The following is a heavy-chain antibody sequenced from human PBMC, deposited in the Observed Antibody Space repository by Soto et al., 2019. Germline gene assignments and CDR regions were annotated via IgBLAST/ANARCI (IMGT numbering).Heavy chain of an antibody. J-gene: IGHJ4*02. CDR2: ISPMFGAA. CDR1: GGTFNTSA. D-gene: IGHD1-1*01. Sequence: VQLVQSGAEMNKPGSSVKVSCQSSGGTFNTSAMNWVRQAPGQGPEWMGDISPMFGAANYAPKFQGRVTITADESTGTSYMQLSSLTSEDTALYFCAREVQGHDPAFVYWGQGTLVTSSS. V-gene: IGHV1-69*19. CDR3: AREVQGHDPAFVY.